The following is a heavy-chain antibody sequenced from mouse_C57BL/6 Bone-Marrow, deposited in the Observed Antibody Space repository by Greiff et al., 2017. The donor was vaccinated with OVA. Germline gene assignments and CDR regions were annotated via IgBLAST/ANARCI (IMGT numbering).Heavy chain of an antibody. Sequence: VMLVESGPELVKPGASVKISCKASGYSFTSYYIHWVKQRPGQGLEWIGWIYPGSGNTKYNEKFKGKATLTADTSSSTAYMQLSSLTSEDSAVYYCARGDYYGSSCFDYWGQGTTLTVSS. J-gene: IGHJ2*01. CDR1: GYSFTSYY. D-gene: IGHD1-1*01. CDR3: ARGDYYGSSCFDY. CDR2: IYPGSGNT. V-gene: IGHV1-66*01.